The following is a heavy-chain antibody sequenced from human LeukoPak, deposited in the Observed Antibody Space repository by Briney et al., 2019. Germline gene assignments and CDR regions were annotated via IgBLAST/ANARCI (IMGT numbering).Heavy chain of an antibody. V-gene: IGHV3-30*03. CDR2: ISCDGSNK. CDR3: ATARQYSNSWYSDY. CDR1: GFTFRSYG. Sequence: GSLRLSCAASGFTFRSYGMHWVRQAPGKGLEWVAVISCDGSNKYYADSVKGRFTISRDNSKNTLYLQMNSLRAEDTAVYYCATARQYSNSWYSDYWGQGTLVTVSS. J-gene: IGHJ4*02. D-gene: IGHD6-13*01.